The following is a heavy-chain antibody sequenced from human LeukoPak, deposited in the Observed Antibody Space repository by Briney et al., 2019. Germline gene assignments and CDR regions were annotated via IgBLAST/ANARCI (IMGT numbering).Heavy chain of an antibody. CDR1: GGSLSSGDYY. D-gene: IGHD5-12*01. J-gene: IGHJ4*02. CDR3: ARDHRGYDRFDF. Sequence: SETLSLTCTVSGGSLSSGDYYWSWIRQPPGKGLEWIGYISYSGTAYYNPSLKSRVTISVDTSKNQFSLRLSSVTAADTAVYYCARDHRGYDRFDFWGQGTLVTVSS. V-gene: IGHV4-30-4*01. CDR2: ISYSGTA.